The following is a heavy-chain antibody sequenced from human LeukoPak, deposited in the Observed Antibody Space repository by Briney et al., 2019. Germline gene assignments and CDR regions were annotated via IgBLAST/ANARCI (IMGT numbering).Heavy chain of an antibody. J-gene: IGHJ4*02. CDR2: ISGSDGST. D-gene: IGHD4-17*01. V-gene: IGHV3-23*01. CDR1: GFTFSSYA. Sequence: AGGSLRLSCAASGFTFSSYAMSWVRQAPGKGLEWVSAISGSDGSTYYADSVKGRFTISRDNSKNTLYLQMNSLRAEDTAVVYFAGVVDHDYCDYYPYYWGQGTLVTVSS. CDR3: AGVVDHDYCDYYPYY.